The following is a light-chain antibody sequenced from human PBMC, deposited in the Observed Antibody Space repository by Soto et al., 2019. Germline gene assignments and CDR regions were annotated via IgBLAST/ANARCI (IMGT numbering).Light chain of an antibody. CDR2: GAS. V-gene: IGKV3-15*01. CDR3: QQYNNWPPVI. J-gene: IGKJ5*01. Sequence: ETVMMQSPATLSVSPGERVTLFCRASQSVSSNLAWYQQKSGQAPRLLIYGASTRATGIPARFSGSGSGTEFTLTISSLQSEDSAIYYCQQYNNWPPVIFGQGTRLEIK. CDR1: QSVSSN.